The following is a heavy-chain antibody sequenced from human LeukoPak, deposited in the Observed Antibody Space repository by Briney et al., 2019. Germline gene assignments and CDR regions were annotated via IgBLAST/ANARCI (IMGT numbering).Heavy chain of an antibody. D-gene: IGHD1-14*01. CDR1: GGSITTTNR. CDR2: VHLSGAT. V-gene: IGHV4-4*02. Sequence: SGTLSLTCAVSGGSITTTNRWSWVRQPPGKGLEWIGEVHLSGATNYNPSLKSRVTISVDTSKNQFSLKLSSVTAADTAVYYCARAGPRGYFQHWGQGTLVTVSS. CDR3: ARAGPRGYFQH. J-gene: IGHJ1*01.